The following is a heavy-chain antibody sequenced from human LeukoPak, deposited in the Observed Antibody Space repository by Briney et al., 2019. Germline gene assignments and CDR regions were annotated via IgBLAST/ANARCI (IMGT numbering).Heavy chain of an antibody. J-gene: IGHJ4*02. CDR3: ARGGGYYYYPRSHFDY. CDR2: INHSGST. V-gene: IGHV4-34*01. Sequence: SETLSLTCTVSGGSISSYYWSWIRQPPGKGLEWIGEINHSGSTNYNPSLKSRVTISVDTSKNQFSLKLSSVTAADTAVYYCARGGGYYYYPRSHFDYWGQGTLVTVSS. D-gene: IGHD3-22*01. CDR1: GGSISSYY.